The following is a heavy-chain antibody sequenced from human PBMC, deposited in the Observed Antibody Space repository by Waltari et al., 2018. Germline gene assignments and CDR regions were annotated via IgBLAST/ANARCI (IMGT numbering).Heavy chain of an antibody. V-gene: IGHV3-23*01. J-gene: IGHJ4*02. D-gene: IGHD2-8*01. Sequence: EVQLLESGGGLGQPGESMRLAGVAFGFNFGSCSMSWVRQAPGKGLEWVSTIDGPTTNTHYADSVEGRFTISRDNSKNTLYLHMNSLRADDTAIYYCATWMVSHFDYWGQGTLVTASP. CDR1: GFNFGSCS. CDR2: IDGPTTNT. CDR3: ATWMVSHFDY.